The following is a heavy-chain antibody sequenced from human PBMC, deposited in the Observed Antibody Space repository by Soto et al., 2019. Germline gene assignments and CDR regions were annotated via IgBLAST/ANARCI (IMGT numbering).Heavy chain of an antibody. J-gene: IGHJ4*02. CDR3: SRAGIAVAGIGY. D-gene: IGHD6-19*01. Sequence: QVQLVQSGAEVKKPGSSVKVSCKASGGTFSSYAISWVRQAPGQGLEWMGGIIPIFGTANYAQKFQGRATITADESTSTAYMELSSLRSDDTAVYYCSRAGIAVAGIGYWGQITLVTVAS. CDR2: IIPIFGTA. CDR1: GGTFSSYA. V-gene: IGHV1-69*01.